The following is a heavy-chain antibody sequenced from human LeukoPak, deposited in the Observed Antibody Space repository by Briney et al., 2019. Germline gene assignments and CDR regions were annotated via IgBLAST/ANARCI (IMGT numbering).Heavy chain of an antibody. CDR2: VSVYNGNT. Sequence: ASVKVSCKASGYPFTSYGITWVRQAPGQGLEWMGWVSVYNGNTNCAQKLQGRVTMTTDTSTYTVYMELRSLRSDDTAVYYCARKGYTSTGGLAAFDIWGRGTMVTVSS. D-gene: IGHD6-13*01. CDR1: GYPFTSYG. CDR3: ARKGYTSTGGLAAFDI. V-gene: IGHV1-18*04. J-gene: IGHJ3*02.